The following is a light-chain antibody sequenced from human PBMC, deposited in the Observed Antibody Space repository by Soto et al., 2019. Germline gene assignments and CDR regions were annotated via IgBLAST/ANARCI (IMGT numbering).Light chain of an antibody. J-gene: IGLJ1*01. CDR3: AAWDDSLSGFV. CDR1: SSNIGSNS. Sequence: QSALTQPPSASGTPGQRVTISCSGSSSNIGSNSVNWYQQLLGTAPKLLIYSNNQRPSGVPDRFSGSKSGTSASLAISGLQSEDEADYYCAAWDDSLSGFVFGTGTKVTVL. V-gene: IGLV1-44*01. CDR2: SNN.